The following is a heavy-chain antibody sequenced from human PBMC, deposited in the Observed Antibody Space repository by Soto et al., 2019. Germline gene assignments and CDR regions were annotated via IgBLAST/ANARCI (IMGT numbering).Heavy chain of an antibody. CDR2: ITDGLTK. J-gene: IGHJ4*02. Sequence: AGGSLRLSCAASGFSFSNYNMNWVRQAPGKGLEWVAHITDGLTKHYADFVQGRFTISRDNAKNSLYLELTDLRDDDTAVYYCARDTSHGVTIGGLDSWGQGTLVTVPQ. V-gene: IGHV3-48*02. CDR3: ARDTSHGVTIGGLDS. D-gene: IGHD3-16*01. CDR1: GFSFSNYN.